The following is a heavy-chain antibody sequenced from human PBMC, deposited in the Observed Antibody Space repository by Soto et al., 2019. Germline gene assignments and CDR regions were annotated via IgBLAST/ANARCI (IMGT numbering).Heavy chain of an antibody. CDR3: ASMIGDPVLSFDS. J-gene: IGHJ5*01. D-gene: IGHD3-10*02. V-gene: IGHV4-59*01. CDR2: IFYSGST. CDR1: GGSISSYY. Sequence: QVQLQESGPGLVKPSETLSLTCTVSGGSISSYYWSWIRQPPGKGLEWIGFIFYSGSTSYNPPLKSRVTISIDTSEYQFSLKLNSVTAAYTAVYYCASMIGDPVLSFDSWGQGTLVAVSS.